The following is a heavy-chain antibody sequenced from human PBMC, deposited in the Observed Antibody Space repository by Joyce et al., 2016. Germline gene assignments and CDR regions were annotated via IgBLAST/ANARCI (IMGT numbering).Heavy chain of an antibody. V-gene: IGHV3-23*01. CDR1: GFMFSFYD. CDR3: VRNRGHTTRDKGPSFDF. J-gene: IGHJ4*02. D-gene: IGHD3-10*01. CDR2: ISRGGGTT. Sequence: EIQLLESGGGLVQPGGSLRLSCAAAGFMFSFYDMCWVRQEPGKGLEWVSTISRGGGTTYFADSVKGRFTVSRDNTRNTLDLRMTGLTFADTAFYYCVRNRGHTTRDKGPSFDFWGQGNLVTVSA.